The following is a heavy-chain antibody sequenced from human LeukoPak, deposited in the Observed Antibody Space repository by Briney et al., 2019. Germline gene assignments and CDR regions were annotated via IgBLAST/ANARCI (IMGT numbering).Heavy chain of an antibody. CDR3: AREIPGRIAADC. CDR1: GFTFSDYS. D-gene: IGHD2-15*01. V-gene: IGHV3-48*01. Sequence: SGGSLRLSCAASGFTFSDYSMNWVRQAPGKGLEWISYIGGRGDGISYTDSVEGRFTVSRDNAKNSLFLQMNRLRGEDTAIYFCAREIPGRIAADCWGQGTLVTVSS. J-gene: IGHJ4*02. CDR2: IGGRGDGI.